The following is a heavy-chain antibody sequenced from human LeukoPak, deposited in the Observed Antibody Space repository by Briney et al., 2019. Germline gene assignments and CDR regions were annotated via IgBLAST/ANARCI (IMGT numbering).Heavy chain of an antibody. CDR2: IYWDDDK. CDR3: AHSPTWGTTGTTFDY. Sequence: SGPTLVNPTQTLTLTCTFSGFSLSTSGGGGGWIRHPPGKALECLALIYWDDDKRYSQSLKGRLTITKDTSKHQVVLTMANMDPVDTATYYCAHSPTWGTTGTTFDYWGQGTLVTVSS. V-gene: IGHV2-5*02. CDR1: GFSLSTSGGG. D-gene: IGHD1-1*01. J-gene: IGHJ4*02.